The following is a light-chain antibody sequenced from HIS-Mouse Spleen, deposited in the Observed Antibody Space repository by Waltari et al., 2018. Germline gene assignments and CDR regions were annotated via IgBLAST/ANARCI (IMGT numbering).Light chain of an antibody. V-gene: IGKV1-5*03. CDR1: QSISSR. CDR3: QQYNSYIFT. Sequence: DIQMTQSPSTLSASVGDRVTITCRASQSISSRLAWYKQKPGKAPKLLIYKASSLESGVPSRFSGSGSGTEFTLTISSLQPDDFATYYCQQYNSYIFTFGPGTKVDIK. CDR2: KAS. J-gene: IGKJ3*01.